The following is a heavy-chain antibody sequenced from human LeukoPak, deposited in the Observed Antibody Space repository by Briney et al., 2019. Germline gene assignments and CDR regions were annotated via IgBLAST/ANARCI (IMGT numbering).Heavy chain of an antibody. CDR3: ARLSQQTFDI. V-gene: IGHV1-46*01. Sequence: EAPVKVSCKASGYTFTNYYMHWVRQAPGQGLEWMGIIDPSGGSTSYAQKFQGRVTMTRDTSTSTVYMELSSLRSEDTAVYYCARLSQQTFDIWGQGTLVTVSS. CDR2: IDPSGGST. J-gene: IGHJ3*02. CDR1: GYTFTNYY.